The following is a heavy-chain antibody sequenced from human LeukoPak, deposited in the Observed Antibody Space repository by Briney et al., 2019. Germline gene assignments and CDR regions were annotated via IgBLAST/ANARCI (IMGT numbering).Heavy chain of an antibody. CDR2: ISSSGSTI. D-gene: IGHD5-18*01. CDR3: ARYSYGYGWFDP. Sequence: GGSLRLSCAASGFTFSDYYMSWMRQAPGKGMAWVSYISSSGSTIYYADSVKGRFTISRDNAKNSLYLQMNSLRAEDTAVYYCARYSYGYGWFDPWGQGTLATVSS. J-gene: IGHJ5*02. CDR1: GFTFSDYY. V-gene: IGHV3-11*01.